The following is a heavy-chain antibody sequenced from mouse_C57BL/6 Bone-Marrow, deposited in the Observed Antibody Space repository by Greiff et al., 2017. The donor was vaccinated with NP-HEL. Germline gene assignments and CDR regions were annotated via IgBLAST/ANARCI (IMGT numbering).Heavy chain of an antibody. CDR3: ARITTVEDWFAY. J-gene: IGHJ3*01. Sequence: QVQLQQPGAELVKPRASVKMSCKASGYTFTSYWITWVKQRPGQGLEWIGDIYPGSGSTNYNEKFKSKATLTVDTSSSTAYMQLSSLTSEDSAVYYCARITTVEDWFAYWGQGTLVTVSA. CDR1: GYTFTSYW. CDR2: IYPGSGST. D-gene: IGHD1-1*01. V-gene: IGHV1-55*01.